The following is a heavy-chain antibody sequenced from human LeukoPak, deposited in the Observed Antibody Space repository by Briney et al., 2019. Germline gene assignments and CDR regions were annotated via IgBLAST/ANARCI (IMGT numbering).Heavy chain of an antibody. CDR3: ARAPRYCSSTSCSLTLDP. V-gene: IGHV1-69*06. D-gene: IGHD2-2*01. CDR2: IIPIFGTA. Sequence: ASVKVSCKASRGTFSSYAISWVRQAPGQGLEWMGGIIPIFGTANYAQKFQGRVTITADKSTSTAYMELSSLRSEDTAVYYCARAPRYCSSTSCSLTLDPWGQGTLVTVSS. J-gene: IGHJ5*02. CDR1: RGTFSSYA.